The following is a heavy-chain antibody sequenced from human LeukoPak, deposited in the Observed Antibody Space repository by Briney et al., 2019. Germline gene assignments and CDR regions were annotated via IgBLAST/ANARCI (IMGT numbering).Heavy chain of an antibody. V-gene: IGHV1-69*13. Sequence: APVKVPCKASGGTFSSYAISWVRQAPGQGLEWMGGIIPIFGTANYAQKFQGRVTITADESTSTAYMELSSLRSEDTAVYYRARVDSNYPYYFDYWGQGTLVTVSS. CDR1: GGTFSSYA. J-gene: IGHJ4*02. CDR2: IIPIFGTA. D-gene: IGHD4-11*01. CDR3: ARVDSNYPYYFDY.